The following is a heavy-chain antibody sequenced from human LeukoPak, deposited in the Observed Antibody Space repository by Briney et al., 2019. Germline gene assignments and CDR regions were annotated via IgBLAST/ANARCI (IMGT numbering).Heavy chain of an antibody. CDR3: ARDQQWLVLYYFDY. CDR2: ISYDGSNK. J-gene: IGHJ4*02. CDR1: GFTFSSYA. V-gene: IGHV3-30-3*01. D-gene: IGHD6-19*01. Sequence: HPGGSLRLSCTASGFTFSSYAMHWVRQAPGKGLEWVAVISYDGSNKYYADSVKGRFTISRDNSKNTLYLQMNSLRAEDTAVYYCARDQQWLVLYYFDYWGQGTLVTVSS.